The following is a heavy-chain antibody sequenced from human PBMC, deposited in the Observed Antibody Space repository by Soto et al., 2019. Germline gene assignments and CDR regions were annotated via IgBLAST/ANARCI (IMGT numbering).Heavy chain of an antibody. D-gene: IGHD3-10*01. CDR3: ARDWDPDLGSRTYYNRYYYGMDV. Sequence: ASVKVSCKASGYKFTTYGISWVRQAPGQGLEWMGWINTYDGNAKYAQKLQGRVTMNTDTSTSIVYMELGSLTSDDTAVYYCARDWDPDLGSRTYYNRYYYGMDVWGQGTTVTVSS. J-gene: IGHJ6*02. CDR2: INTYDGNA. CDR1: GYKFTTYG. V-gene: IGHV1-18*04.